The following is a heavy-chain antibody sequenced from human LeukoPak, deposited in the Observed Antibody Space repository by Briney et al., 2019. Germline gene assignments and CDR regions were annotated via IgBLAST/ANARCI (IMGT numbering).Heavy chain of an antibody. J-gene: IGHJ4*02. D-gene: IGHD3-16*01. CDR2: IKQDGSEK. CDR1: GFIFSNYW. Sequence: GGSLKFSCAASGFIFSNYWMSWVRQAPVKGLEWVANIKQDGSEKNYVDSVKGRFTISRDNAKSSLYLQMNSLRAEDTAIYYCAGRGRSFDYWGQGTLVTVSS. V-gene: IGHV3-7*03. CDR3: AGRGRSFDY.